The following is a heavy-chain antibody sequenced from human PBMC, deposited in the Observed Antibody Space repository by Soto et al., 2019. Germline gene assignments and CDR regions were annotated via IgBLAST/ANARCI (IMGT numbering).Heavy chain of an antibody. Sequence: EVQLVESGGGLVLPGGSLRLSCAASRFTFSNYEMNWVRQAPGKGLEWVSYISSSGSTTYYADSLKGRFTISRDNAKNTLHLQMNSLGAEDTAVYYCATTSGGGGAFDIWGQGTMVTVSS. CDR3: ATTSGGGGAFDI. J-gene: IGHJ3*02. D-gene: IGHD3-10*01. V-gene: IGHV3-48*03. CDR2: ISSSGSTT. CDR1: RFTFSNYE.